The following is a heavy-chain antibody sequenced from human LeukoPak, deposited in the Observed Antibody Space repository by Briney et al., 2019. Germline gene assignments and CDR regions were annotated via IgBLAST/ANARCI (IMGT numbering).Heavy chain of an antibody. V-gene: IGHV1-2*04. CDR1: GYTFIAYH. D-gene: IGHD6-13*01. CDR3: ARERRRGSSSWYRIPQAGPNWFDP. Sequence: ASVKVSCKASGYTFIAYHMHWVRQAPGQGLEWMGRIHPSSGATNYAQKFQGWVTMTRDTSISTAYTELSRLRSDDTAVYYCARERRRGSSSWYRIPQAGPNWFDPWGQGTLVTVSS. J-gene: IGHJ5*02. CDR2: IHPSSGAT.